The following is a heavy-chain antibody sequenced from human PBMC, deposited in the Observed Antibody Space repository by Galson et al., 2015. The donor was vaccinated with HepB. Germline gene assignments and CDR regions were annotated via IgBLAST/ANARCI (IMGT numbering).Heavy chain of an antibody. CDR1: GFTFSSYA. V-gene: IGHV3-30-3*01. Sequence: SLRLSCAASGFTFSSYAMHWVRQAPGKGLEWVAVISYDGSNKYYADSVKGRFTISRDNSKNTLYLQMNSLRAEDTAVYYCARDYYCSGGSCSDGFDPWGQGTLVTVSS. D-gene: IGHD2-15*01. J-gene: IGHJ5*02. CDR2: ISYDGSNK. CDR3: ARDYYCSGGSCSDGFDP.